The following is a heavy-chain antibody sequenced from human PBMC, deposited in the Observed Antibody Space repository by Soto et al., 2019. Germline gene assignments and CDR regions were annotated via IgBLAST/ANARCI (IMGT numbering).Heavy chain of an antibody. CDR3: ARRWGYCSSTSCYVNWFDP. V-gene: IGHV4-34*01. CDR2: INHSGST. Sequence: SETLSLTCAVYGGSFSGYYWSWIRQPPGKGLEWIGEINHSGSTNYNPSLKSRVTISVDTSKNQFSLKLSSVTAADTTVYYCARRWGYCSSTSCYVNWFDPGGQGTLVTVS. D-gene: IGHD2-2*01. J-gene: IGHJ5*02. CDR1: GGSFSGYY.